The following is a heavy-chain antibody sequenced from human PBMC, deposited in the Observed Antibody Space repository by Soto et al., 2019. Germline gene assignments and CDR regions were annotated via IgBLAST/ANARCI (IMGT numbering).Heavy chain of an antibody. CDR3: AKDRGGERGYYDSSGSWPDAFDI. CDR2: ISGSGGST. J-gene: IGHJ3*02. Sequence: GGSLRLSCAATGFTFSSYAMSWVRQAPGKGLEWVSAISGSGGSTYYADSVKGRFTISRENSKNTQYLQMNSLRAVDTAVYYCAKDRGGERGYYDSSGSWPDAFDIWGQGTMVTVSS. D-gene: IGHD3-22*01. CDR1: GFTFSSYA. V-gene: IGHV3-23*01.